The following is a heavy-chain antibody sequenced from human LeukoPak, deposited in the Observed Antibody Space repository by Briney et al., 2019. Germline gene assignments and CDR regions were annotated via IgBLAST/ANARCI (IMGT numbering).Heavy chain of an antibody. D-gene: IGHD4-17*01. CDR2: ISSSSSYI. Sequence: GGSLRLPCAASGFTFSSYGMTWVRQAPGKGLERVSSISSSSSYIYYADSVKGRFTISRDNAKNSLYLQMNSLRAEDTAVYYCASADDYGDVVDYWGQGTLVTVSS. CDR3: ASADDYGDVVDY. V-gene: IGHV3-21*01. J-gene: IGHJ4*02. CDR1: GFTFSSYG.